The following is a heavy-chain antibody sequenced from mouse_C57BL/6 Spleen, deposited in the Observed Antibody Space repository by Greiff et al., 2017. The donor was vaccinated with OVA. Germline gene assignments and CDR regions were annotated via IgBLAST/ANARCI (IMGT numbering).Heavy chain of an antibody. CDR3: ARHYSSSLYAMDY. CDR2: ISRGSSTI. Sequence: EVHVVQSGGGLVKPGGSLKLSCAASGFTFSDYGMHWVRQAPEKGLEWVAYISRGSSTIYYADTVKGRSTFSRDNATNTLFLQMTSLRSEDTAMYYVARHYSSSLYAMDYWGEGPSVTVSS. V-gene: IGHV5-17*01. J-gene: IGHJ4*01. CDR1: GFTFSDYG. D-gene: IGHD1-1*01.